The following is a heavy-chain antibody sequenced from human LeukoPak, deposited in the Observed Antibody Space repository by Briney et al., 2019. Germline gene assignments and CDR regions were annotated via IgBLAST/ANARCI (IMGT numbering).Heavy chain of an antibody. CDR1: GFTVSSNY. D-gene: IGHD3-22*01. Sequence: GGSLRLSCAASGFTVSSNYMSWVRQAPGKGLEWVSVIYSSGSTYYADSVKGRFTISRDNSKNTLYLQMNSLRAEDTAVYYRASYDSSGYFDYWGQGTLVTVSS. J-gene: IGHJ4*02. CDR3: ASYDSSGYFDY. V-gene: IGHV3-53*01. CDR2: IYSSGST.